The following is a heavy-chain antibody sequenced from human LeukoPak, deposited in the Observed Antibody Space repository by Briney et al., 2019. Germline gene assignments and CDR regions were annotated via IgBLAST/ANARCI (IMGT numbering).Heavy chain of an antibody. Sequence: SETLSLTCTVSGGSISSYYWSWIRQPPGKGLEWIGYIYYSGSTNYNPSLKSRVTISVDTSKNQFSLKLSSVTAADTAVYYCARGDPDYGDYYFDYWGQGTLVTVYS. V-gene: IGHV4-59*01. D-gene: IGHD4-17*01. CDR3: ARGDPDYGDYYFDY. CDR2: IYYSGST. CDR1: GGSISSYY. J-gene: IGHJ4*02.